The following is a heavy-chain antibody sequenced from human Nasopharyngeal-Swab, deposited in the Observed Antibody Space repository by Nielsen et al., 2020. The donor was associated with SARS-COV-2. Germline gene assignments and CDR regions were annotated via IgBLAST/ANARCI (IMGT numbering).Heavy chain of an antibody. J-gene: IGHJ5*02. CDR2: ISSDGSNA. Sequence: SLKISCAASGFTFSGYDMHWVRQAPGKGLEWVALISSDGSNAYYSDSVRGRFTISREYPGYTLYLQMDILGPEDTAVYRCARGWRTTRLGLWGQGTLVTVSS. V-gene: IGHV3-30*03. D-gene: IGHD5-24*01. CDR1: GFTFSGYD. CDR3: ARGWRTTRLGL.